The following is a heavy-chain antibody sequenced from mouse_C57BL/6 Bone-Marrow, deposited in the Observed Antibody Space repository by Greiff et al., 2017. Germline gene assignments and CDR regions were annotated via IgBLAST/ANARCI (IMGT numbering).Heavy chain of an antibody. V-gene: IGHV1-54*01. J-gene: IGHJ4*01. CDR3: ARSLYYYYAMDY. D-gene: IGHD2-1*01. Sequence: VQLQQSGAELVRPGTSVKVSCKASGYAFTNYLIEWVKQRPGPGLEWIGVINPGSGGTNYNEKFKGKATLTADKSSSTAYMHLSSLTSEDSAVYFCARSLYYYYAMDYWGQGTSVTVSS. CDR2: INPGSGGT. CDR1: GYAFTNYL.